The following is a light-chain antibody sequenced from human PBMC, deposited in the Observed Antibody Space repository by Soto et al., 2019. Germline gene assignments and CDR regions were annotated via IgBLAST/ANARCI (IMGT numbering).Light chain of an antibody. CDR2: SHN. Sequence: QSVLTQPPSVSGAPGQRVAISCTGSSSNIGAEYDVHRYQQLPGTAPKLLIYSHNQRPSGVPDRFSGSKSGTSASLAISGLRSDDEADYYCAAWDDSLRGYVFGTGTKVTVL. CDR1: SSNIGAEY. CDR3: AAWDDSLRGYV. J-gene: IGLJ1*01. V-gene: IGLV1-47*02.